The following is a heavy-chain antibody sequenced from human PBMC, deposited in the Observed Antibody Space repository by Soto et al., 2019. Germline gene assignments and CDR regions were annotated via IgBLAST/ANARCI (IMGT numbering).Heavy chain of an antibody. CDR1: GYTLTTYG. CDR3: ARGTYFDY. CDR2: ISAYNDHT. V-gene: IGHV1-18*01. D-gene: IGHD1-1*01. Sequence: QVQLVQSGAEVKKPGASVKVSCKAAGYTLTTYGVSWVRQAPGQGLEWVGWISAYNDHTNYAQKFQGRVTMTTDTSTSTAYMELRSLSSDDTAVYYCARGTYFDYWGQGTLVTVSS. J-gene: IGHJ4*02.